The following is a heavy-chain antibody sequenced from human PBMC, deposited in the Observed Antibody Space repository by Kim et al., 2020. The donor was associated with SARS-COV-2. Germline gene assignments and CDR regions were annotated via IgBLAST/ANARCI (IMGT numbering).Heavy chain of an antibody. Sequence: SETLSLTCAVYGGSFSGYYWSWIRQPPGKGLEWIGEINHSGSTNYNPSLKSRVTISVDTSKNQFSLKLSSVTAAATAVYYCARVQTGSVYYYGSGSHNWFDPWGQGTLVTVSS. J-gene: IGHJ5*02. CDR1: GGSFSGYY. V-gene: IGHV4-34*01. CDR2: INHSGST. CDR3: ARVQTGSVYYYGSGSHNWFDP. D-gene: IGHD3-10*01.